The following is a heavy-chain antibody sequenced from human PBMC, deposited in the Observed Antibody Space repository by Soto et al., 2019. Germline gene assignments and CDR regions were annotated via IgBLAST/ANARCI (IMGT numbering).Heavy chain of an antibody. V-gene: IGHV1-18*04. CDR3: ARDRPYGSGSYYLDY. CDR1: GYTFTSYG. J-gene: IGHJ4*02. CDR2: ISAYNGNT. D-gene: IGHD3-10*01. Sequence: ASVKVSCKASGYTFTSYGISWVRQAPGQGLEWMGWISAYNGNTNYAQKLQGRVTMTTDTSTSTAYMELRSLRSDDTAVYYCARDRPYGSGSYYLDYWGQVTLVTVPS.